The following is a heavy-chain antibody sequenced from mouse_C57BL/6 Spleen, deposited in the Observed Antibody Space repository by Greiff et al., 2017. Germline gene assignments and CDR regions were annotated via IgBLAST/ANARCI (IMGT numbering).Heavy chain of an antibody. CDR1: GFTFTSSW. Sequence: QVQLQQPGADLVMPGASVRLSCKASGFTFTSSWIHWVKQRPGQGLEWIGEIDPSDTYTNYNQKFKGKSTLTVDKSSNTAYMQLSSLTSEDSAVYYCARCPYYSNYFDYWGQGSTLTVSS. V-gene: IGHV1-69*01. D-gene: IGHD2-5*01. CDR3: ARCPYYSNYFDY. CDR2: IDPSDTYT. J-gene: IGHJ2*01.